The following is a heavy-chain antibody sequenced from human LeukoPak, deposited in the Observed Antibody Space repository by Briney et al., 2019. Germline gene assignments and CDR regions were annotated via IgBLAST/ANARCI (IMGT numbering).Heavy chain of an antibody. D-gene: IGHD3-16*02. CDR3: ASHYRYAFDI. J-gene: IGHJ3*02. V-gene: IGHV4-59*08. CDR1: GGSISSYY. CDR2: IYYSGGT. Sequence: SETLSLTCTVSGGSISSYYWSWIRQPPGKGLEWIGYIYYSGGTNYNPSLKSRVTMSVDTSKNQFSLKLTSVTAADTAVYYCASHYRYAFDIWGQGTLVTVSS.